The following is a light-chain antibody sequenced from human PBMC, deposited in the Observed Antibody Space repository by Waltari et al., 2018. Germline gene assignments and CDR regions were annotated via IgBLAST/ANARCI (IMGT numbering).Light chain of an antibody. CDR1: QNINTY. CDR2: SAS. CDR3: QQSYVTPRS. J-gene: IGKJ2*01. V-gene: IGKV1-39*01. Sequence: DIQMTQSPSSLSASVGYRVTITCRASQNINTYLNWYQQKPGNAPKLLIYSASSLQAGVPSRFSGGGSGTDFTLTVSSLQPDDFATYYCQQSYVTPRSFGQGTRLEIK.